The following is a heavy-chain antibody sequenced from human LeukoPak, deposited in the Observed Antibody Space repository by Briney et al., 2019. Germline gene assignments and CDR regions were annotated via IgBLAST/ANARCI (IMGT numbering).Heavy chain of an antibody. CDR3: ARGDTALSTPYAYMDV. CDR1: GGTFSSYA. D-gene: IGHD5-18*01. J-gene: IGHJ6*03. Sequence: ASVKLSCKASGGTFSSYAISWVRQAPGQGLEWMGGIIPIFGTANYAQKFQGRVTITADESTSTAYMELSSLRSEDTAVYYCARGDTALSTPYAYMDVWGKGATVTISS. CDR2: IIPIFGTA. V-gene: IGHV1-69*13.